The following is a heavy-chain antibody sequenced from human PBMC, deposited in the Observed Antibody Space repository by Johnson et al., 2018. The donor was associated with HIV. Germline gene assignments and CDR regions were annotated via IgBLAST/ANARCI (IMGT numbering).Heavy chain of an antibody. Sequence: QVQLVESGGGVVQPGRSLRLSCAASGFTFGTFAMHWVRQAPGKGLEWVAVISYEGSTKYYAASVKGRFTISRDNSKNTLYLQMNSLRAEDTAVYYCARVQWLILDAFDIWGQGTMVTVSS. CDR1: GFTFGTFA. CDR3: ARVQWLILDAFDI. V-gene: IGHV3-30*04. CDR2: ISYEGSTK. J-gene: IGHJ3*02. D-gene: IGHD6-19*01.